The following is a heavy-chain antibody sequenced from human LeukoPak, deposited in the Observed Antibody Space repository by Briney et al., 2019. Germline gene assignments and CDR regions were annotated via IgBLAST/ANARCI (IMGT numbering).Heavy chain of an antibody. J-gene: IGHJ4*02. CDR1: GFTFSRDW. D-gene: IGHD1-1*01. CDR2: IKHGGSEK. CDR3: AREVQLERLGFGKEGSAFDY. Sequence: GGSLRLSCAASGFTFSRDWMSWVRQAPGKGLEWVANIKHGGSEKLYVDSVKGRFTISRDDAKNLLYLQMNSLRAEDTAVYYCAREVQLERLGFGKEGSAFDYWGQGTLVTVSS. V-gene: IGHV3-7*01.